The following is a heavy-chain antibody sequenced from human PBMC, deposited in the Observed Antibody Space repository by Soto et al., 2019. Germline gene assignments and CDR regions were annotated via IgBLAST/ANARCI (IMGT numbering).Heavy chain of an antibody. CDR1: GVTFSSYT. Sequence: PGGSLRLSCAASGVTFSSYTMNGVRQAPGKGLEWVSSISSSSSYIYYADSVKGRFTISRDNAKNSLYLQMNSLRAEDTAVYYCARGGPLTEQYELLWFGAAYTYYFDYWGQGTLVTVSS. CDR2: ISSSSSYI. J-gene: IGHJ4*02. CDR3: ARGGPLTEQYELLWFGAAYTYYFDY. V-gene: IGHV3-21*01. D-gene: IGHD3-10*01.